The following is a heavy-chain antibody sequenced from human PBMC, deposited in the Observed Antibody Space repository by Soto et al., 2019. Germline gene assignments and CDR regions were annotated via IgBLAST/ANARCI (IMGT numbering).Heavy chain of an antibody. CDR1: GGSISSYY. CDR2: IYTSGST. V-gene: IGHV4-4*07. D-gene: IGHD3-22*01. J-gene: IGHJ5*02. CDR3: ARDTPRTYYYDSSRGWFDP. Sequence: PWETLSLTCTVSGGSISSYYWSWTRQPAGKGLEWIGRIYTSGSTNYNPSLKSRVTMSVDTSKNQFSLKLSSVTAADTAVYYCARDTPRTYYYDSSRGWFDPWGQGTLVTVSS.